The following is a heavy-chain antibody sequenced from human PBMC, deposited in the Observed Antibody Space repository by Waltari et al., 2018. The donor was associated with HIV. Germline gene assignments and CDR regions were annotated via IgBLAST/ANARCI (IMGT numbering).Heavy chain of an antibody. CDR3: ARQHRDDSSPGDI. V-gene: IGHV5-51*01. CDR1: GYSFTSYW. J-gene: IGHJ3*02. CDR2: IYPGDFDT. Sequence: EVQLVQSGAEVKKPGESLKLSCKGSGYSFTSYWIGWVCQMPGKGLEWMGIIYPGDFDTRYSPTFQGQVTISADKSISTAYLQWSSLKASDTAMYYCARQHRDDSSPGDIWGQVTMVTGSS. D-gene: IGHD3-22*01.